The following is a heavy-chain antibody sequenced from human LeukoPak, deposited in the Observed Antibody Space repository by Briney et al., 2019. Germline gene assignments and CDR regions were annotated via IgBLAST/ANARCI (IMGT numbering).Heavy chain of an antibody. D-gene: IGHD3-9*01. Sequence: PSETLSLTCAVYGGSFSGYYWSWIRQPPGKGLEWIGEINHSGSTNYNPSLKSRVTISVDTSKNQFSLKLSSVTAADTAVYYCARGTRDYDILTGYYEVAGYDYWGQGTLVTVSS. CDR1: GGSFSGYY. J-gene: IGHJ4*02. CDR2: INHSGST. CDR3: ARGTRDYDILTGYYEVAGYDY. V-gene: IGHV4-34*01.